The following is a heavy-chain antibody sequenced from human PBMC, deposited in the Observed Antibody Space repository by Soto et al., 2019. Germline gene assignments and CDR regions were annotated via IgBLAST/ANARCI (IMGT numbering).Heavy chain of an antibody. CDR2: ISYDGSNK. V-gene: IGHV3-30*18. CDR1: GFTFSSYF. CDR3: AKDGDSYYYYGMDV. Sequence: LXLSCATSGFTFSSYFMHGFLQAPGKGLEWVAVISYDGSNKYYADSVKGRFTISRDNSKNTLYLQMNSLRAEDTAVYYCAKDGDSYYYYGMDVWGQGTTVTVSS. J-gene: IGHJ6*02. D-gene: IGHD3-10*01.